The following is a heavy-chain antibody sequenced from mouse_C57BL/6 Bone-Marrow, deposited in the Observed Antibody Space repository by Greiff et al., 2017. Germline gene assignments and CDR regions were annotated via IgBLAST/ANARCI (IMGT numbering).Heavy chain of an antibody. D-gene: IGHD1-1*01. J-gene: IGHJ3*01. V-gene: IGHV3-1*01. CDR1: GYSITSGYD. CDR3: ALITTVGGAY. Sequence: EVQVVESGPGMVKPSQSLSLTCTVTGYSITSGYDWHWIRHFPGNKLEWMGYISYSGSTNYNPSLKSRISITHDTSKNHFFLKLNSVTTEDTATYYCALITTVGGAYWGQGTLVTVSA. CDR2: ISYSGST.